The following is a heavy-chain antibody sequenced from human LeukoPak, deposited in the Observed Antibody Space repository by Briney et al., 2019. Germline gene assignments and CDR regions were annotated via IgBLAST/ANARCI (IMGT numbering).Heavy chain of an antibody. CDR3: ARAITMVRGVRRYYGMDV. CDR1: GGSFSDYY. J-gene: IGHJ6*04. D-gene: IGHD3-10*01. Sequence: SETPSLTCAVYGGSFSDYYWTWIRQPPGKGLEWIGEINHSGSTNYNPSLKSRVTISVDTSKNQFSLKLSSVTAADTAVYYCARAITMVRGVRRYYGMDVWGKGTTVTVSS. CDR2: INHSGST. V-gene: IGHV4-34*01.